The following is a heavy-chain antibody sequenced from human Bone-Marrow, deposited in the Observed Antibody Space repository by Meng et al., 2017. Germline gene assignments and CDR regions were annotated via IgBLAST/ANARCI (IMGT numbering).Heavy chain of an antibody. Sequence: GSLRLSCTVSGGSISSYYWSWIRQPPGKGLEWIGYIYYSGSTNYNPSLKSRVTISVDTSKNQFSLKLSSVTAADTAVYYCARASHYYDSSGYYVFDYWGHGTLVTVSS. CDR1: GGSISSYY. CDR2: IYYSGST. D-gene: IGHD3-22*01. J-gene: IGHJ4*01. CDR3: ARASHYYDSSGYYVFDY. V-gene: IGHV4-59*01.